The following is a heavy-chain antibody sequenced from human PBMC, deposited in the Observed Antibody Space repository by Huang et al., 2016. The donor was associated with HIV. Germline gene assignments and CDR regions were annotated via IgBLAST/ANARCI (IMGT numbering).Heavy chain of an antibody. CDR3: ARLPGSITMIRGVITDPY. CDR2: IYYSGST. D-gene: IGHD3-10*01. CDR1: GGSIRSDNYY. J-gene: IGHJ4*02. V-gene: IGHV4-39*01. Sequence: QLQLQESGPGLVKPSETLSLTCTVSGGSIRSDNYYWGWIRQPPGKGLEWIGSIYYSGSTSYNPSLKSRVPITVDTSKNQFSLKMRSVTAADTAVYYCARLPGSITMIRGVITDPYWGQGTLVTVSS.